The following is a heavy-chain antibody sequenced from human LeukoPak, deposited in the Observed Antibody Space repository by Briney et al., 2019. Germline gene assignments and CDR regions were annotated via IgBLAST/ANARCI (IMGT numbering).Heavy chain of an antibody. D-gene: IGHD6-13*01. CDR1: GGSFSGYY. CDR2: INHSGST. Sequence: PSETLSLTCAVYGGSFSGYYWSWIRQPPRKGLEWIGEINHSGSTNYNPSLKSRVTISVDTSKNQFSLKLSSVTAADTAVYYCARIPLYSSRNNWFDPWGQGTLVTVSS. V-gene: IGHV4-34*01. J-gene: IGHJ5*02. CDR3: ARIPLYSSRNNWFDP.